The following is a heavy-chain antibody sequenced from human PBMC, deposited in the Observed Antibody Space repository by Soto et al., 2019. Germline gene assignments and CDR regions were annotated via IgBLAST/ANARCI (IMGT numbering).Heavy chain of an antibody. J-gene: IGHJ4*02. V-gene: IGHV4-4*07. Sequence: PSETLSLTCSASGGSISSYYWSWIRQPAGKGLEWIGRIYTSGSTNYNPSLKSRVTMSVDTSKNQFSLKLSSVTAADTAVYYCARGRSDYYDSSGYYLTHRPFDYWGQGTLVTVSS. CDR3: ARGRSDYYDSSGYYLTHRPFDY. CDR2: IYTSGST. CDR1: GGSISSYY. D-gene: IGHD3-22*01.